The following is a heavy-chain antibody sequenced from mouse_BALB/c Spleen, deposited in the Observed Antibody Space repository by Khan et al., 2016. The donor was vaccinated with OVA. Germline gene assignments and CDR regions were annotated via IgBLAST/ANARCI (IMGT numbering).Heavy chain of an antibody. Sequence: EVNVVESGGGLVQPGGSRKLSCVVSGFTFSSFGMHWVRQAPKKGLEWVAYISSGSSTIYYVDTVKGRFTISRDNPKNTLFLQMTSLRSEDTAMYYCARSGGNFHWYFDVWGAGTSVTVSS. CDR3: ARSGGNFHWYFDV. V-gene: IGHV5-17*02. D-gene: IGHD2-1*01. CDR1: GFTFSSFG. J-gene: IGHJ1*01. CDR2: ISSGSSTI.